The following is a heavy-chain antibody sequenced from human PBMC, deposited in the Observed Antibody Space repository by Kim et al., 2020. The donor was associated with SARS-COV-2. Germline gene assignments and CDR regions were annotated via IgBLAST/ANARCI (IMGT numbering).Heavy chain of an antibody. J-gene: IGHJ4*02. Sequence: ASVKVSCKASGYTFTSYGISWVRQAPGQGLEWMGWISAYNGNTNYAQKLQGIVTMTTDTSTSTAYMELRSLRSDDTAVYYCARGQITIFGVVILRFDYWGQGTLVTVSS. V-gene: IGHV1-18*01. CDR1: GYTFTSYG. D-gene: IGHD3-3*01. CDR2: ISAYNGNT. CDR3: ARGQITIFGVVILRFDY.